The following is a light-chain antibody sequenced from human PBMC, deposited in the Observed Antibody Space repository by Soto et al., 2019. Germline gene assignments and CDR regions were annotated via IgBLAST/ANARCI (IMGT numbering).Light chain of an antibody. CDR2: RVS. V-gene: IGKV2-30*01. CDR3: MQGTHWPPYT. Sequence: DVVVTQSPLSLPVTLGRPASISCRSRQSLVYTDGDTYLNCFQQRPGQSPRRLIFRVSNRGSGVPDRFSGSGSGTDFTLKISRVEAEDVGVSYCMQGTHWPPYTFGQGTKLEIK. J-gene: IGKJ2*01. CDR1: QSLVYTDGDTY.